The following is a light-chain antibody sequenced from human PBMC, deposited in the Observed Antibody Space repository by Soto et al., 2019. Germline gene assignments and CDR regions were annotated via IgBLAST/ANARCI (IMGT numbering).Light chain of an antibody. CDR1: QTIDSN. CDR2: GSS. V-gene: IGKV3-15*01. Sequence: IVMTQSPGTLSVFPGGSATLCCRASQTIDSNLAWYQQKPGHAPRLLIYGSSTRATGIPVRFSGSGSGREFTLTISSLQSDDFAVYYCQQYNRGSPITFGQGTRLEIK. CDR3: QQYNRGSPIT. J-gene: IGKJ5*01.